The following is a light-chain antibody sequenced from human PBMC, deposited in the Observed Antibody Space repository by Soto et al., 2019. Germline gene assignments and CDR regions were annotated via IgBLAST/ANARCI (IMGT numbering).Light chain of an antibody. Sequence: QPVLTQPPSASGTPGQRVTISCSGSSSNIGSNTVNWYQQLPGTAPKLLSYSDNQRPSGVPDRFSGSKSGTSASLAISGLQSEDEADYYCATWGDSLNGLVFGGGTQLAVL. CDR3: ATWGDSLNGLV. CDR2: SDN. CDR1: SSNIGSNT. J-gene: IGLJ3*02. V-gene: IGLV1-44*01.